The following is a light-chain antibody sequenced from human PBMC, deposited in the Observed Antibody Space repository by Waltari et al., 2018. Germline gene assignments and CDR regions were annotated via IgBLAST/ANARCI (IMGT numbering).Light chain of an antibody. Sequence: DIQVTQSPSSLSVSVGDRVTITCQAGQDISYYLNWYQQKPGKAPKLLIFEESNLAVGVPSRFSGSRSGADFSFTISSLQPEDIGTYYCQYDDFSMSSTFGQGTRLEIK. J-gene: IGKJ5*01. V-gene: IGKV1-33*01. CDR2: EES. CDR3: QYDDFSMSST. CDR1: QDISYY.